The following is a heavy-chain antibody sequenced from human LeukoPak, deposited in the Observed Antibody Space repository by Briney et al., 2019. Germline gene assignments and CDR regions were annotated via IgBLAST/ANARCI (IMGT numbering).Heavy chain of an antibody. V-gene: IGHV4-34*01. J-gene: IGHJ4*02. CDR1: GGSFSGYY. CDR3: ARGYYDILTGEFDY. CDR2: INHSGST. D-gene: IGHD3-9*01. Sequence: SETLSLTCAVYGGSFSGYYWSWIRQPPGKGLEWIGEINHSGSTNYNTSLKSRVTISVDTSKNQFSLKLSSVTAADTAVYYCARGYYDILTGEFDYWGQGTLVTVSS.